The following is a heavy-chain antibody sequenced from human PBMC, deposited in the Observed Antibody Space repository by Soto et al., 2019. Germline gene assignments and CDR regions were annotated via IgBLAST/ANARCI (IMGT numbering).Heavy chain of an antibody. CDR1: GFTFSSYA. J-gene: IGHJ5*02. V-gene: IGHV3-23*01. D-gene: IGHD6-13*01. CDR3: AKDGESAAAVNWFDP. CDR2: ISGSGGST. Sequence: GGSLRLSCAASGFTFSSYAMSWVRQAPGKGLEWVSAISGSGGSTYYADSVKGRFTISRDNSKNTLYLQMNSLRAEDTAVYYFAKDGESAAAVNWFDPWGQGTLVTVSS.